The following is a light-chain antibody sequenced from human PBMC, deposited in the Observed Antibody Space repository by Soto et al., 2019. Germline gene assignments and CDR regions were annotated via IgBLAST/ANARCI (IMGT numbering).Light chain of an antibody. CDR2: SDN. V-gene: IGLV1-44*01. CDR1: SSNIGSDT. CDR3: AAWDDSLNRML. J-gene: IGLJ3*02. Sequence: QSALTQPPSASGTPGQRVTISCSGSSSNIGSDTVNWFQQLPGTAPKLLIYSDNQRPSGVPDRFSGSKSGTSASLAISGLQSEDEAEYYCAAWDDSLNRMLFGGGTKLTVL.